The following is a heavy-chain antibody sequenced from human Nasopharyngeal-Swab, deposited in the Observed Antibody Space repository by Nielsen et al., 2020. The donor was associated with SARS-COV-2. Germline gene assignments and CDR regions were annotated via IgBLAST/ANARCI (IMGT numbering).Heavy chain of an antibody. CDR2: VGNDGRKI. Sequence: GESLKISCAVSGFSFSNFGMHWVRQAPGKGLEWVALVGNDGRKIYYVDSVKGRFTVSRDNSKNTLHLRMNSLRADDTAVYFCARDNSGRYPDYWGQGTRVTVSS. J-gene: IGHJ4*02. V-gene: IGHV3-33*01. CDR1: GFSFSNFG. CDR3: ARDNSGRYPDY. D-gene: IGHD3-10*01.